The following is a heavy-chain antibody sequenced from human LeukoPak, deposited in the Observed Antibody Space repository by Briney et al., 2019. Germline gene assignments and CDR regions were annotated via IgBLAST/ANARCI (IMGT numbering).Heavy chain of an antibody. V-gene: IGHV1-69*13. CDR1: GGTFSSYA. CDR2: IIPTFGTA. J-gene: IGHJ5*02. D-gene: IGHD5/OR15-5a*01. CDR3: ARGGLGPRGDDWFDP. Sequence: SVTVSCTASGGTFSSYAISWVRQAPGQGLEWMGGIIPTFGTANYAQKFQGRVTITADESTSTAYMELSSLRSEDTAVYYCARGGLGPRGDDWFDPWGQGTLVTVSS.